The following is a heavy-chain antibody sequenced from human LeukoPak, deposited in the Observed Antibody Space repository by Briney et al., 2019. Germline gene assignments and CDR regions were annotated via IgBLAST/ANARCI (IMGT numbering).Heavy chain of an antibody. D-gene: IGHD3-16*02. J-gene: IGHJ3*01. CDR1: GGSINNNNYF. V-gene: IGHV4-30-4*01. CDR2: INNNGRA. CDR3: AREVNVAVTSDAFDV. Sequence: SQTLSLTCTVSGGSINNNNYFWSWVRQAPGKGLEWIAYINNNGRASYNPSPTSRVTISIDTSRNQFSLDLRSVTAADTAIYYCAREVNVAVTSDAFDVWGQGTMVTVSS.